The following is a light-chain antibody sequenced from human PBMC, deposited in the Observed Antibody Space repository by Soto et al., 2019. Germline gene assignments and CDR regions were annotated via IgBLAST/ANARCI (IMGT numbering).Light chain of an antibody. CDR2: AAS. Sequence: DIPMTQSPSSLSASVGDRVTITCRASQSISSYLNWYQQKPGKAPKLLIYAASSLQSGVPSRFSGSRSGTDFTLTISSLQPEDFATYYCQQCYSTLVATFGGGTKVEIK. CDR1: QSISSY. CDR3: QQCYSTLVAT. J-gene: IGKJ4*01. V-gene: IGKV1-39*01.